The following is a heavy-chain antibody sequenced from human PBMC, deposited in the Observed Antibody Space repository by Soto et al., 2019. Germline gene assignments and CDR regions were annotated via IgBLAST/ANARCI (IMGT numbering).Heavy chain of an antibody. CDR2: IRQDGNEI. Sequence: EVQLVEAGGGLVQPGGSLRLSCAASGFTFSSYWMTWVRQAPGKGLEWVAKIRQDGNEIYYADSVKGRFTISRDNAKNSLYLHMNSLTAADTAVYYCARVRTEWFCDSWGPGNLVTASS. J-gene: IGHJ4*02. D-gene: IGHD3-3*01. CDR3: ARVRTEWFCDS. CDR1: GFTFSSYW. V-gene: IGHV3-7*05.